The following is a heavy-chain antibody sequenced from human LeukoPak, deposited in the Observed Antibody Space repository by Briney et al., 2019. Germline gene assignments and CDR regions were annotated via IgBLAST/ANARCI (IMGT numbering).Heavy chain of an antibody. CDR3: ARDSGSYSSGGFDY. Sequence: GGSLRLSCAASGFTVSSNCMAWVRQAPGKGLEWVAVIWYDGTNKYYADSVKGRFTISRDNSKNTLYLQMNSLRAEDTAVYYCARDSGSYSSGGFDYWGQGTLVTVSS. CDR1: GFTVSSNC. J-gene: IGHJ4*02. CDR2: IWYDGTNK. D-gene: IGHD1-26*01. V-gene: IGHV3-33*08.